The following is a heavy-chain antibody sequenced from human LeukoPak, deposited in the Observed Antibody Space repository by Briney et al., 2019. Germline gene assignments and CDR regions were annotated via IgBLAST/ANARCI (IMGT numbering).Heavy chain of an antibody. V-gene: IGHV3-23*01. CDR1: GFTFSSYA. Sequence: GGSLRLSCAASGFTFSSYAMSWVRQAPGKGLEWVSAISGSGGSTYYADSVKGRFTISRDNSKNALYQQMNSLRAEDTAVYYCAKDRYSSSWPYFDYWGQGTLVTVSS. CDR3: AKDRYSSSWPYFDY. D-gene: IGHD6-13*01. CDR2: ISGSGGST. J-gene: IGHJ4*02.